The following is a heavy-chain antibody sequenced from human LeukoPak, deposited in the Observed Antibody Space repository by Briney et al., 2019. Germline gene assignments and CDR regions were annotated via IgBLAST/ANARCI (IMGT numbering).Heavy chain of an antibody. J-gene: IGHJ4*02. Sequence: SETLSLTCAVSGGSISSGGYSWSWIRQPPGKGLEWIGYIYHSGSTYYNPSLKSRVTISVDRSKNQFSLKLSSVTAADTAVYYCAGISTAMAFDYWGQGTLVTVSS. D-gene: IGHD5-18*01. CDR1: GGSISSGGYS. CDR2: IYHSGST. V-gene: IGHV4-30-2*01. CDR3: AGISTAMAFDY.